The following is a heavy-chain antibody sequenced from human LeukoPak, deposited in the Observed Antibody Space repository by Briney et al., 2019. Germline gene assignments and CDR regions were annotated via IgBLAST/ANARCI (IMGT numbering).Heavy chain of an antibody. Sequence: GGSLRLSCAASGFTFNRYWMSWVRQAPGKELQWVANIKQDGSAKYYVDSVKGRFTISRDNAKNSLYLQMNSLRAEDTAVYYCARVEGSGYDYGAFDYWGQGTLVTVSS. CDR2: IKQDGSAK. J-gene: IGHJ4*02. CDR3: ARVEGSGYDYGAFDY. CDR1: GFTFNRYW. V-gene: IGHV3-7*01. D-gene: IGHD5-12*01.